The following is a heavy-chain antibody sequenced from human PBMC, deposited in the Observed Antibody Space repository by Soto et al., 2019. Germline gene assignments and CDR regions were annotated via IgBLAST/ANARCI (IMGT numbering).Heavy chain of an antibody. V-gene: IGHV4-4*02. CDR2: IHHSGPT. CDR3: ARGGITTVRNYYFDH. J-gene: IGHJ4*02. D-gene: IGHD3-10*01. CDR1: GDSISGSEW. Sequence: PSETLSLTCKVSGDSISGSEWWSWVRQPPGKGLEWIAEIHHSGPTNYNPSLKSRVTITVDKSDNQFSLRLSSVTAADTAVYYCARGGITTVRNYYFDHWGQGTMVTVYS.